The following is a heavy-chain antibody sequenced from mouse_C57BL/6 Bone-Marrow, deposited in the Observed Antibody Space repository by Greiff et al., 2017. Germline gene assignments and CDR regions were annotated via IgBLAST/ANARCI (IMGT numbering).Heavy chain of an antibody. V-gene: IGHV1-50*01. CDR1: GYTFTSYW. J-gene: IGHJ1*03. Sequence: QVQLQQPGAELVKPGASVKLSCKASGYTFTSYWMQWVKQRPGQGLEWIGEIDPSGSYTNYNQKFNGKATLTVETSSSTAYMQLSSLTSADSAVYYCAREVLTTVVAPYFDVWGTGTTVTVSS. CDR3: AREVLTTVVAPYFDV. CDR2: IDPSGSYT. D-gene: IGHD1-1*01.